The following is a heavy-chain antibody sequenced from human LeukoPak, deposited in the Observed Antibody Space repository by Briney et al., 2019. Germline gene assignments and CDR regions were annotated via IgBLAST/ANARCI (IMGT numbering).Heavy chain of an antibody. CDR2: ISYDGSNK. Sequence: GGSLRLSCAASGFTFSSYGMHWVRQAPGKGLEWVAVISYDGSNKYYADSVKGRFTISRDNSKNTLYLQMNSLRAEDTAVYYCARSGGSYVAFDYWGQGTLVTVSS. CDR1: GFTFSSYG. D-gene: IGHD1-26*01. CDR3: ARSGGSYVAFDY. J-gene: IGHJ4*02. V-gene: IGHV3-30*19.